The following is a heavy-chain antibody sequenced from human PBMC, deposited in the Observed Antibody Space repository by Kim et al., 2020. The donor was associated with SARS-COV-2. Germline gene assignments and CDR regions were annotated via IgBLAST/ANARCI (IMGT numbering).Heavy chain of an antibody. CDR3: ARAWGVVPAVIRYYYYYMDV. Sequence: GGSLRLSCAAPGFTFSNYWMHWVRQAPGKGLVWVSRINSDGSSTSYADSVKGRFTISRDNAKNTLYLQMNSLRAEDTAVYYCARAWGVVPAVIRYYYYYMDVWGKGTTVTISS. D-gene: IGHD2-2*01. CDR2: INSDGSST. V-gene: IGHV3-74*01. J-gene: IGHJ6*03. CDR1: GFTFSNYW.